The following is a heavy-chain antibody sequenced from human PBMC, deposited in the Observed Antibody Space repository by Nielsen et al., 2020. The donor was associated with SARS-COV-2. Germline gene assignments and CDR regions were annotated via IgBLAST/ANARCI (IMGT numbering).Heavy chain of an antibody. D-gene: IGHD3-16*01. CDR2: INHSGST. J-gene: IGHJ6*02. V-gene: IGHV4-34*01. CDR3: ARDLVGYDYVWGSYRGSLDV. Sequence: WIRQPPGKGLEWIGEINHSGSTNYNPSLKSRVTISVDTSKNQFSLKLSSVTAADTAVYCCARDLVGYDYVWGSYRGSLDVWGQGTTVTVSS.